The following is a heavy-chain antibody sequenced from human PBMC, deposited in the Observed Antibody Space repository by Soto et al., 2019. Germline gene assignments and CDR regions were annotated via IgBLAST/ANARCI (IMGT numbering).Heavy chain of an antibody. CDR1: GFTFSTYA. Sequence: GESLKISCAASGFTFSTYAMYWVRQAPGTGMEWVSGIGGSGATTYYADSVKGRFTISRDNSKNTLYLQMNSLRAEDTAVYYCAKQRTSSSTTLSRAFDYWGQGTLVTVSS. J-gene: IGHJ4*02. CDR3: AKQRTSSSTTLSRAFDY. CDR2: IGGSGATT. V-gene: IGHV3-23*01. D-gene: IGHD2-2*01.